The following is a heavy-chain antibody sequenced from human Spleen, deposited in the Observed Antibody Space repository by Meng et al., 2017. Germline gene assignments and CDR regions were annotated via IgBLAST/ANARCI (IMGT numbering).Heavy chain of an antibody. CDR3: ARGPPAGY. CDR1: GGSFSGYY. CDR2: INHSGST. J-gene: IGHJ4*02. V-gene: IGHV4-34*01. Sequence: QVQLQESGPGLVKPSGTLSLTCAVYGGSFSGYYWSWIRQPPGKGLEWIGEINHSGSTNYNPSLKSRVTISVDTSKNQFSLKLSSVTAADTAVYYCARGPPAGYWGQGTLVTVSS.